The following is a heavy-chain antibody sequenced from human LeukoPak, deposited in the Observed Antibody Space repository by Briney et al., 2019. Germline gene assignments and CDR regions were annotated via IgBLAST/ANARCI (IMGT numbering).Heavy chain of an antibody. V-gene: IGHV3-21*04. Sequence: KTGGSLRLSCAASGFTFSSYSMNWVRQAPGKGLEWVSSISSSSSYIYYADSVKGRFSISRDNSKNTVDLQMNSLRVEDTAVYYCAKDYVSGDGYWDFDYWGQGTLVTVSS. D-gene: IGHD5-24*01. J-gene: IGHJ4*02. CDR3: AKDYVSGDGYWDFDY. CDR1: GFTFSSYS. CDR2: ISSSSSYI.